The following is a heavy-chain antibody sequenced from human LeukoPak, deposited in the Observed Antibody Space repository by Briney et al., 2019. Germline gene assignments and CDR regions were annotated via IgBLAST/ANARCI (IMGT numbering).Heavy chain of an antibody. V-gene: IGHV3-23*01. J-gene: IGHJ6*03. D-gene: IGHD3-9*01. CDR1: GFTFSSYA. CDR3: AKGGGEYYDILTGYYPRLYYMDV. Sequence: GGSLRLSCAASGFTFSSYAMSWVRQAPGKGLEWVSAISGSGGSTYYADSVKGRFTISRDNSKNTLYLQMNSLRAEDTAVYYCAKGGGEYYDILTGYYPRLYYMDVWGKGTTVTISS. CDR2: ISGSGGST.